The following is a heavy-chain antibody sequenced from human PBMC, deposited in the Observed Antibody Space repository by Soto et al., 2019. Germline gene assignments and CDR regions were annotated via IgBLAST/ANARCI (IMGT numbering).Heavy chain of an antibody. V-gene: IGHV3-23*01. CDR2: ISGSGGST. CDR3: ARHPPPGYYYDSSGYYGYFQQ. Sequence: PGGSLRLSCAASGFTFSTYAMSWVRQAPGKGLEWVSAISGSGGSTYYADSVKGRFTISRDSSKNTLYLQMNSLRAEDTAVYYCARHPPPGYYYDSSGYYGYFQQWGQGTPVTVSS. D-gene: IGHD3-22*01. CDR1: GFTFSTYA. J-gene: IGHJ1*01.